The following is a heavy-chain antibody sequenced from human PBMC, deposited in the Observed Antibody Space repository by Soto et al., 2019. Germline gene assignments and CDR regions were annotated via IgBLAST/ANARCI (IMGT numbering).Heavy chain of an antibody. V-gene: IGHV1-18*01. CDR1: GYTLTNYG. Sequence: QVQLVQSGDEVKKTGASVKVSCRASGYTLTNYGISWVRQAPGQGLFWIGWISGHNGNTLYAQSVQGRLTLTIDTSTNTAYMELMSLKIDDTAMYYCVRDWQLSPWGQGTLVTVSS. CDR3: VRDWQLSP. J-gene: IGHJ5*02. D-gene: IGHD1-1*01. CDR2: ISGHNGNT.